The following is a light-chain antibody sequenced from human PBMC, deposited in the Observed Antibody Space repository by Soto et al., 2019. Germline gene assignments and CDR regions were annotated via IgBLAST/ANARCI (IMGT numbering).Light chain of an antibody. CDR2: KAS. V-gene: IGKV1-5*03. J-gene: IGKJ1*01. Sequence: EIQVTQSPAARSGTVEERVTITCLASQSISSGLAWYQQKPGKAPKLLIYKASSLESGVPSRFSGSGSGTEFTLTISSLQPDDFAPYYCQQYNSYSWTFGQGANV. CDR1: QSISSG. CDR3: QQYNSYSWT.